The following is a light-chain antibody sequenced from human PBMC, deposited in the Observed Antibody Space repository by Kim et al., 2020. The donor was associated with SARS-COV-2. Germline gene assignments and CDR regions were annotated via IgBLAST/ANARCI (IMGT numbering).Light chain of an antibody. V-gene: IGKV3-11*01. Sequence: YLSPGKRAPLACRARQSVGNYLAWYQQRPGQAPRLLIYDTSNRATGIPARFSGSGSGTDFTLTISSLEPEDFAVYFCQQRSNLITFGQVTRLEIK. CDR1: QSVGNY. CDR3: QQRSNLIT. J-gene: IGKJ5*01. CDR2: DTS.